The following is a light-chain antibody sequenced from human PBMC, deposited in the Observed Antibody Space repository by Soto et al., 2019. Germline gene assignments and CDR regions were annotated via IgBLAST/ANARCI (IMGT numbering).Light chain of an antibody. V-gene: IGLV2-14*01. CDR3: SSYTSSSHVV. CDR1: NSDVGGYNY. CDR2: EVS. Sequence: QSVLTQPASVSGSPGQSITISCTGTNSDVGGYNYVSWYQQHPGKAPKLMIYEVSNRPSGVSNRFSGSKSGNTASLTISGLQAEDEADYYCSSYTSSSHVVFGGGTKLTVL. J-gene: IGLJ2*01.